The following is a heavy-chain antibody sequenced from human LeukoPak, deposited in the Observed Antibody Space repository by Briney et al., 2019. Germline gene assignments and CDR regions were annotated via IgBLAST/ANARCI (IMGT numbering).Heavy chain of an antibody. CDR2: MFDSGAT. CDR1: GGSIRNYY. J-gene: IGHJ4*02. CDR3: ARQVSYGAEDS. V-gene: IGHV4-59*08. Sequence: PSETLSLTCTVSGGSIRNYYWTWIRQPPGKGLEWIGHMFDSGATDYNPSLKSRVTMLVDTSKNQFSLRVRSVTAADTAVYFCARQVSYGAEDSWGLGSLVTVSS. D-gene: IGHD4-17*01.